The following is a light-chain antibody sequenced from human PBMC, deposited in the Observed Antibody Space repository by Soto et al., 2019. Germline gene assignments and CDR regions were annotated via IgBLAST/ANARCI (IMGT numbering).Light chain of an antibody. Sequence: DIHLAQSPSSLSASVVSRVTITCRASQSISSYLNWYQQKPGKAPKFLIYAASSLQSGVPSRFSGSGSGTDFTLTISSLQPEDFATYYCQQSYNTPLTFGPGTKVDIK. CDR3: QQSYNTPLT. V-gene: IGKV1-39*01. CDR2: AAS. J-gene: IGKJ3*01. CDR1: QSISSY.